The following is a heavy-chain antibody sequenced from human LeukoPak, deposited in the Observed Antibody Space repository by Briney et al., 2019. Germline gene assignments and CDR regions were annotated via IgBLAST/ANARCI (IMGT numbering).Heavy chain of an antibody. CDR3: ARPLVVVFDAFDI. V-gene: IGHV3-30*02. J-gene: IGHJ3*02. Sequence: GGSLRLSCAASGFPFSSYGMHWVRQAPGKGLEWVSFIRYDESNKYYADSVKGRFTISRDNAKNSLYLQMNSLRAEDTAVYYCARPLVVVFDAFDIWGQGTMVTVSS. CDR2: IRYDESNK. CDR1: GFPFSSYG. D-gene: IGHD3-22*01.